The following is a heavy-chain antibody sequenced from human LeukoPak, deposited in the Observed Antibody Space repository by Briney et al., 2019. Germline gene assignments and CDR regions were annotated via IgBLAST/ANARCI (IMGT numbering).Heavy chain of an antibody. D-gene: IGHD2-15*01. Sequence: PSETLSLTCAVCGGSFSGYYWSWIRQPPGKGLEWIGEINHSGSTNYNPSLKSRVTISVDTSKNQFSLKLSSVTAADTAVYYCARASFWFDYSGYYFDYWGQGTLVTVSS. CDR1: GGSFSGYY. CDR3: ARASFWFDYSGYYFDY. CDR2: INHSGST. V-gene: IGHV4-34*01. J-gene: IGHJ4*02.